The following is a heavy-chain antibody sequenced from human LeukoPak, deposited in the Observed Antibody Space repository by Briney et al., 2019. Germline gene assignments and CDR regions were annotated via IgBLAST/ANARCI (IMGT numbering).Heavy chain of an antibody. J-gene: IGHJ6*02. Sequence: PSETLSLTCTVSGGSPSGSSYYWGWIRQPPGKGLEWIGRIYDSVSTYYNPSLKSRVTISVDTSKNQFSLKLSSVTAADTAVYYCARLEIAATPFYYYGVDVWGQGTTVTVSS. D-gene: IGHD2-15*01. CDR1: GGSPSGSSYY. V-gene: IGHV4-39*01. CDR3: ARLEIAATPFYYYGVDV. CDR2: IYDSVST.